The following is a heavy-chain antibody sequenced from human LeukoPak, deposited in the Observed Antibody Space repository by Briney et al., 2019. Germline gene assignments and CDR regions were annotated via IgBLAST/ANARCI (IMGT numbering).Heavy chain of an antibody. CDR1: GFTFSNYA. Sequence: GGSLRLSCAASGFTFSNYAMSWVRQAPGKGLEYVSTISSNGGKTNYANSVKGRFTISRDNSKNTLYLQMGSLRADDVAVYYCARAKAVAGTGGDNWFDPWGQGTLVTVSS. D-gene: IGHD6-19*01. CDR3: ARAKAVAGTGGDNWFDP. J-gene: IGHJ5*02. V-gene: IGHV3-64*01. CDR2: ISSNGGKT.